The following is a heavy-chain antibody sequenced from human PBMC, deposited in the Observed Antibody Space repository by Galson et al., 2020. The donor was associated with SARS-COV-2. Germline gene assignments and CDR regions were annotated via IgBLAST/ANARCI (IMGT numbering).Heavy chain of an antibody. CDR1: GGSISSGGYY. CDR2: IDYSGST. V-gene: IGHV4-31*03. D-gene: IGHD2-2*01. Sequence: SETLSLTCTVSGGSISSGGYYWSWIRQHPGKGLEWIGYIDYSGSTYYNPSLKSRVTISVDTSKNQFSLKLSSVTAADTAVYYCARDVYCSSTSCQNYFDYWGQGTLVTVSS. J-gene: IGHJ4*02. CDR3: ARDVYCSSTSCQNYFDY.